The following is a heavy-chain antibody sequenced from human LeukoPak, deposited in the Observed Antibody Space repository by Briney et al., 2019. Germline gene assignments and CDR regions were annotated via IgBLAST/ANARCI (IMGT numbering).Heavy chain of an antibody. D-gene: IGHD3-10*01. CDR2: MNPNSDNT. V-gene: IGHV1-8*02. J-gene: IGHJ6*02. Sequence: GASVKVSCKASGYTFTNFEINWVRQTTGQGLEWMGWMNPNSDNTAYAQKFQGRVTMTRNTSISTAYMELSSLRSEDTAVYYCARFRIHYGSGSPSGLDVWGQGTTVTVSS. CDR1: GYTFTNFE. CDR3: ARFRIHYGSGSPSGLDV.